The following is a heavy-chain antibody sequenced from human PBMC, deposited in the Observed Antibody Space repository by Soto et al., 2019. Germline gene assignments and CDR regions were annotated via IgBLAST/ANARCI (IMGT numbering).Heavy chain of an antibody. CDR2: LYNSGST. V-gene: IGHV4-59*01. CDR3: ARESRARDWYFDI. J-gene: IGHJ2*01. Sequence: PSETLSLTCTVSGVSMMSFFWSWIRQPPGKGLEWIGHLYNSGSTNYNPSLKSRVTISVDTSKNQFSLNLTSVTAADTAVYYCARESRARDWYFDIWGRGTPVTVSS. CDR1: GVSMMSFF.